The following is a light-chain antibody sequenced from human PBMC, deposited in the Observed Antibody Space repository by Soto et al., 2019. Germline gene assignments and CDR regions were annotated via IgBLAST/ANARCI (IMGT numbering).Light chain of an antibody. V-gene: IGKV1D-13*01. CDR1: QGVSSS. CDR2: GAS. J-gene: IGKJ5*01. CDR3: QQFNNYPLT. Sequence: AIQLTQSPSSLSASVGDRVTITCRASQGVSSSLAWYQQKPGTAPKLLIYGASDLETGVPSGFSGSGSGTDFTRTFTSLQPKDFATYYGQQFNNYPLTFGQGTRLEIK.